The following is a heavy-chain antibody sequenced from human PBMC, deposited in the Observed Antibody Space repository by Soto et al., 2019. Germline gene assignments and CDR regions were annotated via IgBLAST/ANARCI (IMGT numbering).Heavy chain of an antibody. CDR3: ARGGDDSSGYYFDY. Sequence: QVQLQQWGAGLLKPSETLSLTCAVYGGSFSGYYWSWIRQPPGKGLEWIGEINHSGSTNYNPSLKRRVTXXVXTXXNQFSLKLSSVTAADTAVYYCARGGDDSSGYYFDYWGQGTLVTVSS. V-gene: IGHV4-34*01. J-gene: IGHJ4*02. CDR2: INHSGST. D-gene: IGHD3-22*01. CDR1: GGSFSGYY.